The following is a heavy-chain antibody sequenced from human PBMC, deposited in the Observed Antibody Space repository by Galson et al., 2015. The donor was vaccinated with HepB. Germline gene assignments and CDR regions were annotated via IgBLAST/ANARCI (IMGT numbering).Heavy chain of an antibody. CDR1: GFTFNSYT. Sequence: SLRLSCAASGFTFNSYTMHWVRQAPGKGLDYVSAISNSGGSTYYADSVKGRFTISRDNSKNTLFLQVSSLRTEDTAVFYCVKGYSGSHLTAFHIWGQGTMVTVSS. D-gene: IGHD1-26*01. V-gene: IGHV3-64D*06. J-gene: IGHJ3*02. CDR3: VKGYSGSHLTAFHI. CDR2: ISNSGGST.